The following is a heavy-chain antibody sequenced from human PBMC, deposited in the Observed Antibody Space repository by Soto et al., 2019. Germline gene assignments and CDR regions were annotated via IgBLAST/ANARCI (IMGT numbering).Heavy chain of an antibody. CDR1: GFTFSSYD. CDR3: ARGMVEWDFAS. J-gene: IGHJ4*02. V-gene: IGHV3-13*01. CDR2: IGTAGDT. Sequence: EVQLVESVGGLVQPGGSLRLSCAASGFTFSSYDMHWVRQATGKGLEWVSAIGTAGDTYYPGSVKCRFTISRENAKNSLYLQMNSLRAEDTAVYYCARGMVEWDFASWGQGTLVTVSS. D-gene: IGHD2-15*01.